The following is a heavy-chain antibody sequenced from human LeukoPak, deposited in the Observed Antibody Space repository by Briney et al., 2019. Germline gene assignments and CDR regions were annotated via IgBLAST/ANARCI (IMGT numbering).Heavy chain of an antibody. D-gene: IGHD5-18*01. CDR1: GFSLSTYW. CDR2: IMRDGSEK. V-gene: IGHV3-7*01. J-gene: IGHJ4*02. Sequence: GGSLRLSCAASGFSLSTYWMNWVRQPPGKGLEWVANIMRDGSEKYYVDSVKGRFTISRDNAKNSLYLQMNSLRAEDTAVYYCARDPSRGYSYGYADYWGQGSLVIVSS. CDR3: ARDPSRGYSYGYADY.